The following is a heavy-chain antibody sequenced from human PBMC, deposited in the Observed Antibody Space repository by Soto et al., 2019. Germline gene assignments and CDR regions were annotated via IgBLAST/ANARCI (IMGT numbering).Heavy chain of an antibody. Sequence: EVQVLESGGGLVQPGGSLRLSCAATGFTFSAFAMSWVRQAPGKGLEWVSRIYGGGNGPHYADSVKGRVTISRDNSKNTLDPQMNSLRAEDTAVSYCAKMEGMDAWAYYFDYWGQGTLVTGSS. CDR1: GFTFSAFA. D-gene: IGHD2-2*03. V-gene: IGHV3-23*01. J-gene: IGHJ4*02. CDR3: AKMEGMDAWAYYFDY. CDR2: IYGGGNGP.